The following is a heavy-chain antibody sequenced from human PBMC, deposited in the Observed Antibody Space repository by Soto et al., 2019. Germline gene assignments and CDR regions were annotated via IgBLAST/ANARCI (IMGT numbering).Heavy chain of an antibody. CDR2: IDPRDSYT. D-gene: IGHD1-7*01. CDR3: AREKSDLELLNWLDP. J-gene: IGHJ5*02. CDR1: GYSFTTYW. V-gene: IGHV5-10-1*03. Sequence: DVQLAQSGAEVKKPGESLRITCEASGYSFTTYWISWVRQMPGKGLEWMGAIDPRDSYTKYSPSFQGHVTISVDKSISTADLQWNSLKASDTAIYYCAREKSDLELLNWLDPWGQGTLVTVSS.